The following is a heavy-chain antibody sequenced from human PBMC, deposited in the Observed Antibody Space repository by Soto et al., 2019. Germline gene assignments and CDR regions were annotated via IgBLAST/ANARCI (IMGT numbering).Heavy chain of an antibody. D-gene: IGHD1-26*01. J-gene: IGHJ4*02. CDR2: IHYSGST. CDR1: GDSISSYY. Sequence: PSETLSLTCTVSGDSISSYYWSWIRQPPGKGLEWIGYIHYSGSTNYNPSLKSRVTISVDTSKNQFSLRLSSVTAADTAVYYCAREAHSGSSDYWGQGTLVTVS. V-gene: IGHV4-59*08. CDR3: AREAHSGSSDY.